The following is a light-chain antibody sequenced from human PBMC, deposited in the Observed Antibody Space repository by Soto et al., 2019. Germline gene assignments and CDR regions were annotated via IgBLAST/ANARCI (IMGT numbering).Light chain of an antibody. V-gene: IGKV3-15*01. Sequence: EIVMTQSPVTLSVSPGERATLSCGASQSVSSNLAWYQQKPGQAPRLLIYGASTRATGIPARFSGSGSGTEFTLTISSLQSEDSAIYYCQQNNNWPRTFGQGTKVDIK. J-gene: IGKJ1*01. CDR1: QSVSSN. CDR3: QQNNNWPRT. CDR2: GAS.